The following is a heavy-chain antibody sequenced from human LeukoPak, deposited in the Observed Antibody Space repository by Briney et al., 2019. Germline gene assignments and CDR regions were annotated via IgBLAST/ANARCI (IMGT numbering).Heavy chain of an antibody. Sequence: PGGSLRLSCAASGFSFSDYHMSWVRQAPGKGQEWVSYIGPGGGATFFADSVKGRFTISTDSAKNSLYLQMNSLTADDTAVYYCASGRDILVAGPGGYFDYWGQGTLVTVSS. CDR3: ASGRDILVAGPGGYFDY. CDR2: IGPGGGAT. D-gene: IGHD2-8*02. CDR1: GFSFSDYH. V-gene: IGHV3-11*01. J-gene: IGHJ4*02.